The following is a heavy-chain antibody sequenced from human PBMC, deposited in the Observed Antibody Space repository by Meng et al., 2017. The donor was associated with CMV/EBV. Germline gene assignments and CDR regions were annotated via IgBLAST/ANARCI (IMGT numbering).Heavy chain of an antibody. CDR1: GFPFSSYA. D-gene: IGHD5-18*01. Sequence: LSLTCAASGFPFSSYAMTWVRPAPGKGLEWVSAISGSGGKTYYTDSVKGRFTISRDDSKNTLFLQMNSLRAEDTAIYCCAKGGEGYSYGYDYWGQGTLVTVSS. J-gene: IGHJ4*02. V-gene: IGHV3-23*01. CDR3: AKGGEGYSYGYDY. CDR2: ISGSGGKT.